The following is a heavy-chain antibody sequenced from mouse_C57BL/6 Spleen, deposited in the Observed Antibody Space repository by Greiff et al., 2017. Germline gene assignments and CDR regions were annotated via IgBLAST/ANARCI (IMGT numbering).Heavy chain of an antibody. CDR1: GFTFSDYG. CDR3: ARDYYDYDEGGFAY. J-gene: IGHJ3*01. D-gene: IGHD2-4*01. CDR2: FSSGSSPI. V-gene: IGHV5-17*01. Sequence: EVKLVESGGGLVKPGGSLKLSCAASGFTFSDYGMHWVRQAPEKGLEWVAYFSSGSSPIYYADTVKGRVTISRDNAKNTLFLQMSSLRSEDTAMYYCARDYYDYDEGGFAYWGQGTLVTVSA.